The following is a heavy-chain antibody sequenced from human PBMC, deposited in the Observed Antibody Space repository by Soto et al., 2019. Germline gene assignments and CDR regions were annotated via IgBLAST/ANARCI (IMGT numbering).Heavy chain of an antibody. V-gene: IGHV3-23*01. CDR2: ISGSGGST. J-gene: IGHJ4*02. D-gene: IGHD5-12*01. Sequence: GGSLRLSCAASGFTFSSYAMSWVRQAPGKGLEWVSAISGSGGSTYYADSVKGRFTISRDNSKNTLYLQMNGLRAEDTAVYYCAKFRYDGYGYYFDYWGQGTLVTVSS. CDR1: GFTFSSYA. CDR3: AKFRYDGYGYYFDY.